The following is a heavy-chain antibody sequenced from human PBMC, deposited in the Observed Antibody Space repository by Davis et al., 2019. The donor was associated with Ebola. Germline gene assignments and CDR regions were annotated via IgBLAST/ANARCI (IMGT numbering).Heavy chain of an antibody. Sequence: ASVKVSRKASGYTFTSPGTSWARHAPGHGLEWTGWISAYNGNTNYAQKLQGRVTMTTDTSTSTAYMELRSLRSDDTAVYYCARVASTTKLNYGMDVWGKGTTVTVSS. CDR2: ISAYNGNT. CDR1: GYTFTSPG. V-gene: IGHV1-18*04. D-gene: IGHD1-14*01. CDR3: ARVASTTKLNYGMDV. J-gene: IGHJ6*04.